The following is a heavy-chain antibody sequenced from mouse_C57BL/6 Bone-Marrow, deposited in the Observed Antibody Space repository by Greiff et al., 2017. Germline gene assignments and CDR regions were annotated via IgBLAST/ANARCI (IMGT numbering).Heavy chain of an antibody. CDR2: LSSGGSYT. CDR1: GFTFSSYG. Sequence: EVKVVESGGDLVKPGGSLKLSCAASGFTFSSYGMSWVRQTPDKRLEWVATLSSGGSYTYYTDSVKGRFTISRANAKNTLYLQMSSLKSEDTAMYYCARRGYDCYYFDYWGQGTTLTGSS. D-gene: IGHD2-3*01. J-gene: IGHJ2*01. CDR3: ARRGYDCYYFDY. V-gene: IGHV5-6*02.